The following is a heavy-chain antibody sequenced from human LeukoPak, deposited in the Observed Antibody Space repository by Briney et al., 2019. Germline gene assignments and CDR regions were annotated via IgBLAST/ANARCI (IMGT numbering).Heavy chain of an antibody. Sequence: GGSLRLSCAASGFTFSSYWMSWVRQAPGKGLEWVANIKQDGSEKYYVDSVKGRFTISRDNAKNSLYLQMNSLRDEDTAVYYCARDPYDFWSGYTLFDYWGQGTLVTVSS. CDR2: IKQDGSEK. CDR1: GFTFSSYW. V-gene: IGHV3-7*01. J-gene: IGHJ4*02. CDR3: ARDPYDFWSGYTLFDY. D-gene: IGHD3-3*01.